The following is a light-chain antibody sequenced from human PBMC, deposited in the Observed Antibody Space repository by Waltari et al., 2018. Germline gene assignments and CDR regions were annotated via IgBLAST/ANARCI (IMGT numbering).Light chain of an antibody. V-gene: IGLV2-14*01. Sequence: QSALTQPASVSGSPGQSISISCSGTSSDIGGSTYVSWYQQHPGKAPKLVIFGVSIRPSGVSPRVSGSRSGNTASLTISGLQPEDEADYYCSSYAGSYTFVFGSGTKVIVL. J-gene: IGLJ1*01. CDR3: SSYAGSYTFV. CDR2: GVS. CDR1: SSDIGGSTY.